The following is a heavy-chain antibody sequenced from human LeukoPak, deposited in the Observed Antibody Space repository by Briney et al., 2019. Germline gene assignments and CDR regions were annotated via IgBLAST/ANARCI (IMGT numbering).Heavy chain of an antibody. J-gene: IGHJ4*02. Sequence: GESLKISCKGSGYSFTSYWIGWVRQMPGKGLEWMGIIYPGDSDTRYSPSFQGQVTISADKSISTAYLQWSSLKASDTAMYYCALITMVRGVITNFDCWGQGTLVTVSS. CDR3: ALITMVRGVITNFDC. V-gene: IGHV5-51*01. CDR2: IYPGDSDT. D-gene: IGHD3-10*01. CDR1: GYSFTSYW.